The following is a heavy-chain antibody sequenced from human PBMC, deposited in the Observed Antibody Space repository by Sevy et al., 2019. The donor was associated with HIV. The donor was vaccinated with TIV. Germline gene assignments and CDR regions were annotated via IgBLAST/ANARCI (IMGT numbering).Heavy chain of an antibody. CDR3: ARDLGGYYDSRGYPNWFDP. D-gene: IGHD3-22*01. CDR1: GGSISSGGYY. CDR2: IYYSGGT. Sequence: SETLSLTCTVSGGSISSGGYYWSWIRQQPGKGLERIGYIYYSGGTYYHPSLKSRVTISVDTSKNQFSLRLTSVTAAETAVYYCARDLGGYYDSRGYPNWFDPWGQGTLVTVSS. V-gene: IGHV4-31*03. J-gene: IGHJ5*02.